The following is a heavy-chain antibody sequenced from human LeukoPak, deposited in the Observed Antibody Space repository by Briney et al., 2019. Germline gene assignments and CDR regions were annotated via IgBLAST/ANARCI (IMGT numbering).Heavy chain of an antibody. V-gene: IGHV3-21*01. CDR3: SRDTADDAFDI. Sequence: GGSLRLSCAASGFTFSSYCINWVRQPPGKGLEWVSSISSSSNYIYYGDSVKGRFTISRDNAKNSLYLQMNSLRAEDTAVYYCSRDTADDAFDIWGQGTMVTVSS. CDR1: GFTFSSYC. CDR2: ISSSSNYI. J-gene: IGHJ3*02.